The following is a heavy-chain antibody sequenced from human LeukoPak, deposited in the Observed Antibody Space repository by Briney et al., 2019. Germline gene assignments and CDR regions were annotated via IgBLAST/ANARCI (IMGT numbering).Heavy chain of an antibody. Sequence: ASVKVSCKASGYTFTGYYMHWERQAPGQGLEWMGWINPNSGGTNYAQKFQGRVTMTRDTSISTAYMELSRLRSDDTAVYYCARDRSGIAAAETWGQGTLVTVSS. CDR3: ARDRSGIAAAET. CDR2: INPNSGGT. D-gene: IGHD6-13*01. V-gene: IGHV1-2*02. J-gene: IGHJ5*02. CDR1: GYTFTGYY.